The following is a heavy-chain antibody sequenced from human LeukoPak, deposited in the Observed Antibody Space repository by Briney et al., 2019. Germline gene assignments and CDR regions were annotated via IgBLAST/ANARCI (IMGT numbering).Heavy chain of an antibody. CDR1: GGTLSSYA. J-gene: IGHJ5*02. D-gene: IGHD3-9*01. CDR2: IIPIFGTA. CDR3: ARDNDILTGSHNWFDP. Sequence: SVKVSCKASGGTLSSYAISWVRQAPGQGLEWMGGIIPIFGTANYAQKFQGRVTITADESTSTAYMELSSLRSEDTAVYYCARDNDILTGSHNWFDPWGQGTLVTVSS. V-gene: IGHV1-69*13.